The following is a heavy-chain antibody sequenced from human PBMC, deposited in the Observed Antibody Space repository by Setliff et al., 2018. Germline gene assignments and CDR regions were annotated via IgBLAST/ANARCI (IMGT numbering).Heavy chain of an antibody. V-gene: IGHV4-61*09. CDR2: IHSSGSA. Sequence: SETLSLTCTVSGASISSGSYYWSWIRQPAGKGLEWIGHIHSSGSANYNSSLESRLTMSLDPSKKQFSLKLRSVTAADTAVYYCARDWGITVVREVTQYYYYMDIWGKGNAVTVSS. CDR1: GASISSGSYY. CDR3: ARDWGITVVREVTQYYYYMDI. J-gene: IGHJ6*03. D-gene: IGHD3-10*01.